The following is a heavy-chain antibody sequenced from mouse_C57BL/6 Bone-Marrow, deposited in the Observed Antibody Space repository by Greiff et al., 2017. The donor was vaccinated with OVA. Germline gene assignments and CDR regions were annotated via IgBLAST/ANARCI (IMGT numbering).Heavy chain of an antibody. CDR2: ISNGGGST. CDR1: GFTFSDYY. CDR3: ARHDGFSPVGFAC. J-gene: IGHJ3*01. Sequence: EVQGVESGGGLVQPGGSLKLSCAASGFTFSDYYMYWVRQTPEKRLEWVAYISNGGGSTYYPDTVKGRFTISRDNAKNTLYLQMSRLKSEDTAMYYCARHDGFSPVGFACWGNGILVTVSA. V-gene: IGHV5-12*01. D-gene: IGHD1-1*01.